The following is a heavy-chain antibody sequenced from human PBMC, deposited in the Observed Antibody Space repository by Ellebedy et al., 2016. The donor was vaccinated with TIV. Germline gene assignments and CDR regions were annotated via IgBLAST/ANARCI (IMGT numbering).Heavy chain of an antibody. Sequence: PGGSLRLSCPGSGFTFSTYAMHWVRQAPGKGLEYVSAISGNGGSTYYADSVKGRFTIPRDNSQNSLYLQMNTLRDDDTAMYYCVREATTGRHFVGWANPIGMDVWGQGTMVTVSS. V-gene: IGHV3-64*04. CDR1: GFTFSTYA. CDR2: ISGNGGST. CDR3: VREATTGRHFVGWANPIGMDV. J-gene: IGHJ6*02. D-gene: IGHD1-26*01.